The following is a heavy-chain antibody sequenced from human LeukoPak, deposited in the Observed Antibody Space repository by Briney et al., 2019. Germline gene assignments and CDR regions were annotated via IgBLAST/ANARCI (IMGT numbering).Heavy chain of an antibody. D-gene: IGHD3-16*02. CDR2: ISYDRSNK. CDR1: GFTFSSYG. Sequence: GRSLRLSCAASGFTFSSYGMHWVRQAPGKGLEWVAVISYDRSNKYYADSVKGRFTISRDNSKNTLYLQMNSLRAEDTAVYYCAKDVIRLGELSSCGYWGQGTLVTVSS. V-gene: IGHV3-30*18. CDR3: AKDVIRLGELSSCGY. J-gene: IGHJ4*02.